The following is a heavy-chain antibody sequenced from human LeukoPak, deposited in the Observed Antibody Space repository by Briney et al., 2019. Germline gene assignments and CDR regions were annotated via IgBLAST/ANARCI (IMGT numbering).Heavy chain of an antibody. CDR3: AKAGGFFGGYYDH. Sequence: PGGSLRLSCAASGFTFDDYAMHWVRQAPGKGLEWVSGISWNSGSIDYADSVKGRFTISRDNAKNSLYLQMNSLRAEDTAFYYCAKAGGFFGGYYDHWGQGTLVTVSS. CDR1: GFTFDDYA. CDR2: ISWNSGSI. D-gene: IGHD1-26*01. J-gene: IGHJ4*03. V-gene: IGHV3-9*01.